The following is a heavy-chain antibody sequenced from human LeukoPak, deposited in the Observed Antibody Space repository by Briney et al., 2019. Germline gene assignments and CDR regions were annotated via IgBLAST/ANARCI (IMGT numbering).Heavy chain of an antibody. CDR2: ISSSGGST. D-gene: IGHD7-27*01. Sequence: GGSLRLSCAASGFTYSSYAMSWVRQAPGKGLEWASAISSSGGSTYYADSVKGRFTISRDNSKNTLFLQMNSLRAEDTAVYYCAKGESNWDYYFDYWGQGTMVTVSS. CDR1: GFTYSSYA. V-gene: IGHV3-23*01. CDR3: AKGESNWDYYFDY. J-gene: IGHJ4*02.